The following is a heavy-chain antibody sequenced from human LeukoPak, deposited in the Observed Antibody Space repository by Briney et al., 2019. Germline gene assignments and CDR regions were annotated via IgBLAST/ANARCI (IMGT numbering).Heavy chain of an antibody. V-gene: IGHV4-39*01. J-gene: IGHJ4*02. CDR2: IYYSGST. Sequence: SETLSLTCTVSGGSISSSSYYWGWIRQPPGKGLEWIGSIYYSGSTCYNPSLKSRVTISVDTSKNQFSLKLSSVTAADTAVYYCARQGSSGWAQRIDYWGQGTLVTVSS. CDR3: ARQGSSGWAQRIDY. D-gene: IGHD6-19*01. CDR1: GGSISSSSYY.